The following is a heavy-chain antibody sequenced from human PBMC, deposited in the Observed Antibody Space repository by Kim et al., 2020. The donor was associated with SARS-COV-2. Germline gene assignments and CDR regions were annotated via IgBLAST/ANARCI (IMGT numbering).Heavy chain of an antibody. V-gene: IGHV4-59*13. CDR2: IYYSGST. Sequence: SETLSLTCTVSGGSISSYYWSWIRQPPGKGLEWIGYIYYSGSTNYNPSLKSRVTISVDTSKNQFSLKLSSVTAADTAVYYCARVIIGPYYDFWSGPPFPGMDVWGQGTTVTVSS. D-gene: IGHD3-3*01. J-gene: IGHJ6*02. CDR3: ARVIIGPYYDFWSGPPFPGMDV. CDR1: GGSISSYY.